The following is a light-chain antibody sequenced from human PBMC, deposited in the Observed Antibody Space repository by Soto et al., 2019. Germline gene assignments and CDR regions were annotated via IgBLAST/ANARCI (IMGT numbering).Light chain of an antibody. CDR3: QQYNSHSPWT. V-gene: IGKV1-5*01. J-gene: IGKJ1*01. CDR1: QSISSW. CDR2: HAS. Sequence: DIQMTQSPSTLSASVGDRVTITCRASQSISSWLAWYQQRPGKAPKILIYHASSLETGVPSRFSGSGSGTEFTLTISSLQPDDFATYYCQQYNSHSPWTFGQGTKVDIK.